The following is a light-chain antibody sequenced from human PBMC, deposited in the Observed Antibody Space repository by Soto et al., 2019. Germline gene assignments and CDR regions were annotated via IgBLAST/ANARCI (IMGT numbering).Light chain of an antibody. V-gene: IGKV1-8*01. CDR2: AAS. CDR1: QGISSY. J-gene: IGKJ3*01. CDR3: QQYYSYPHST. Sequence: AIRMTQSPSSFSASTGDRVTITCRASQGISSYLAWYQQKPGKAPKLLIYAASTLQSGVPSRFSGSGSWTDFTLTISCLQSEDFATYYSQQYYSYPHSTFGPGTKVDIK.